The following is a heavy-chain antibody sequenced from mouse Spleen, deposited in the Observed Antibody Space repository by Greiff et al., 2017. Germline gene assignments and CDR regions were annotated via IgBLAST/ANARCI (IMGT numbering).Heavy chain of an antibody. J-gene: IGHJ4*01. D-gene: IGHD1-1*01. CDR2: INPNYGTT. V-gene: IGHV1-39*01. Sequence: EVQLQQSGPELVKPGASVKISCKASGYSFTDYNMNWVKQSNGKSLEWIGVINPNYGTTSYNQKFKGKATLTVDQSSSTAYMQLNSLTSEDSAVYYCASPDYYGSSYAMDYWGQGTSVTVSS. CDR1: GYSFTDYN. CDR3: ASPDYYGSSYAMDY.